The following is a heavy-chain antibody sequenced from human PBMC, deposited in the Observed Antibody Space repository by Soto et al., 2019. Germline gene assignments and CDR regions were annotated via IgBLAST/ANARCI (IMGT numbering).Heavy chain of an antibody. CDR3: AREDSIIIPAVSDF. CDR2: ISKSDYT. D-gene: IGHD2-2*01. CDR1: GFAFNNYG. J-gene: IGHJ4*02. Sequence: GGSLRLSCTVSGFAFNNYGINWVRQAPGKGLEWVSSISKSDYTYYSDSVKGRFAISRDNAKSSVSLQMNTLRVEDTAVYYCAREDSIIIPAVSDFWGQGTLVTSPQ. V-gene: IGHV3-21*01.